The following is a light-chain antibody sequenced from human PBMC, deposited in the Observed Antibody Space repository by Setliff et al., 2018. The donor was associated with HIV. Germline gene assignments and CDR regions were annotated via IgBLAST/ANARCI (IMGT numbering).Light chain of an antibody. CDR1: STDVGRYIF. J-gene: IGLJ1*01. V-gene: IGLV2-14*03. CDR3: SSYTSSSTRV. Sequence: QPVLTQPASVSGSPGQSITISCTGSSTDVGRYIFVSWYQQHPGKAPRLMIFDVSNRPSGVSNRFSCSKSGSTASLTISGLQPEDEADYYCSSYTSSSTRVFGTGTKVTVL. CDR2: DVS.